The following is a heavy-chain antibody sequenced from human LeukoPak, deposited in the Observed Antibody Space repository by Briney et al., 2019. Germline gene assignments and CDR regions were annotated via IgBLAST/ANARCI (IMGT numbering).Heavy chain of an antibody. V-gene: IGHV3-20*04. CDR2: INWNGGST. CDR1: GFTFDDYG. J-gene: IGHJ4*02. Sequence: GGSLRLSCAASGFTFDDYGMSWVRHAPGKGLEWVSGINWNGGSTGYADSVKGRFTISRDNAKNSLYLQMNSLRAEDTALYYCARAGPTYYFDYWGQGTLVTVSS. CDR3: ARAGPTYYFDY.